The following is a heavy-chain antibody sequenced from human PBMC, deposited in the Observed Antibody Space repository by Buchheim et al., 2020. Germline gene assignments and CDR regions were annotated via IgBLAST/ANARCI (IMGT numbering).Heavy chain of an antibody. CDR3: AKIVVVPAAIYY. D-gene: IGHD2-2*01. CDR2: ISSSSRTI. CDR1: GFTFSSYS. J-gene: IGHJ4*02. V-gene: IGHV3-48*01. Sequence: EVQLVESGGGLVQPGGSLRLSCAASGFTFSSYSMNWVRQAPGKGLEWVSYISSSSRTIYYADSVKGRFTISRDNSKNTLYLPMNSLRAEDTAVYYCAKIVVVPAAIYYWGQGTL.